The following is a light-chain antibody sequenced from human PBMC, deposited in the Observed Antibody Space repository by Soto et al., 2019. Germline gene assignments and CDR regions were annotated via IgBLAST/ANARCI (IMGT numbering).Light chain of an antibody. V-gene: IGLV1-44*01. J-gene: IGLJ2*01. CDR3: AAWDDSLNGLV. Sequence: QLVLTQPPSASGTPGQRVTTSCSGSSSNIGSNPVNWYQQLPGTAPKLLIYSNNQRPSGLPDRFSGSKSGTSASLAISGLQSEDEADYYCAAWDDSLNGLVFGGGTKVTVL. CDR1: SSNIGSNP. CDR2: SNN.